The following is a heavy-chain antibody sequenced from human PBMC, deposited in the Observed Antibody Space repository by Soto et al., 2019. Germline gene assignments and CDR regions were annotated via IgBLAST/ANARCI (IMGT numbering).Heavy chain of an antibody. V-gene: IGHV1-69*01. CDR2: IIPIFGTA. CDR3: AREGGRHSGGIDY. Sequence: QVQLVQSGAEVKKPGSSVKVYCQAAGGTFSSYSINWVRQAPVQGLEWLGEIIPIFGTANYAQKFQGRVKITADESPSTAAMELSSLRSEDTAVYYCAREGGRHSGGIDYWGQGTLDTGSS. J-gene: IGHJ4*02. CDR1: GGTFSSYS. D-gene: IGHD1-26*01.